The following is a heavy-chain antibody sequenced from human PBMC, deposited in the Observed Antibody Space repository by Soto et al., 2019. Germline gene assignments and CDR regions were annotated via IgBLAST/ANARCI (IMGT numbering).Heavy chain of an antibody. Sequence: SETLSLTCTVSGGSVSSGSYYWSWIRQPPGKGLEWIGYIYYSGSTNYNPSLKSRVTISVDTSKNQFSLKVSSVTAADTAVYYCARDSGIVVEPADMRYYYYGMDVWGQGTMVTV. CDR3: ARDSGIVVEPADMRYYYYGMDV. CDR1: GGSVSSGSYY. CDR2: IYYSGST. J-gene: IGHJ6*02. D-gene: IGHD2-2*01. V-gene: IGHV4-61*01.